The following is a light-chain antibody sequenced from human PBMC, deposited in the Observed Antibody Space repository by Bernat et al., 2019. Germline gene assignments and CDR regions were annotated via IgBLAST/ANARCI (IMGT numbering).Light chain of an antibody. CDR3: QAGDSSTGV. CDR2: QDD. Sequence: SYDLTQPPSMSVSPGQTARITCSGVGRKYTCWYQQRPGQSPVVVIYQDDKRPSGIPDRFSESHSGNTATLTISGAQAMDEADYYCQAGDSSTGVFGGGTKLTVL. CDR1: GRKY. V-gene: IGLV3-1*01. J-gene: IGLJ3*02.